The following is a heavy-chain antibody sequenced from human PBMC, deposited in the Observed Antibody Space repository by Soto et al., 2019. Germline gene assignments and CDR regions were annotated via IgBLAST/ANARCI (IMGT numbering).Heavy chain of an antibody. Sequence: ASVKVSCKTSGSNFTSHYIHWVRQAPGQRLESMGIIYPRGGSTIYAQKFQGKVTMTRDTSTHTLYVELSSLRSEDTAIYYCARVGYSSTGTTLHFHGLDVWGQGTTVTVSS. CDR1: GSNFTSHY. CDR3: ARVGYSSTGTTLHFHGLDV. D-gene: IGHD3-22*01. J-gene: IGHJ6*02. CDR2: IYPRGGST. V-gene: IGHV1-46*01.